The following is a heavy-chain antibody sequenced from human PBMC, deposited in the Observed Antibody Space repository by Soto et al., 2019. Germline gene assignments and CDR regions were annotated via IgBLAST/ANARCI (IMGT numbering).Heavy chain of an antibody. Sequence: QAQLVQSGAEMKKPGASVKVSCKATGYTFSAYTMNWVRQAPGQILEWMGWINAGSGNTKYSQNFQVRVSITRDTSASTVYMELTGLTSEDTAVYYCARDTETLGPRANDALDIWGQGTMVTVSS. D-gene: IGHD3-3*02. V-gene: IGHV1-3*01. CDR1: GYTFSAYT. CDR2: INAGSGNT. CDR3: ARDTETLGPRANDALDI. J-gene: IGHJ3*02.